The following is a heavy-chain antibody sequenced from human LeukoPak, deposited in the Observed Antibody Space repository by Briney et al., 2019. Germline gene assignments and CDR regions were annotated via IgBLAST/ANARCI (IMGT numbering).Heavy chain of an antibody. CDR3: AKNTIFGVVPPYGMDV. J-gene: IGHJ6*02. V-gene: IGHV1-18*01. CDR1: GYTFTSYG. D-gene: IGHD3-3*01. Sequence: ASVKVSCTASGYTFTSYGISWVRQAPGQGLEWMGWISAYNGNTNYAQKLQGRVTMTTDTSTSTAYMELRSLRSDDTAVYYCAKNTIFGVVPPYGMDVWGQGTTVTVSS. CDR2: ISAYNGNT.